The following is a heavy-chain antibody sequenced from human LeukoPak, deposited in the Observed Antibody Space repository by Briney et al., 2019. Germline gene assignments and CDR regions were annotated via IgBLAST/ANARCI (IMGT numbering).Heavy chain of an antibody. CDR1: GFTVSSSY. CDR2: IYSGGTT. Sequence: PGGSLRRSCTGSGFTVSSSYMSWVRQTQGKGLEWVSGIYSGGTTYYADSVKGRVTISRDSSKNTLYLQMNSLRAEDTAVYYCARDRRDGYCLGHWGQGTLITVSS. J-gene: IGHJ4*02. V-gene: IGHV3-66*01. D-gene: IGHD5-24*01. CDR3: ARDRRDGYCLGH.